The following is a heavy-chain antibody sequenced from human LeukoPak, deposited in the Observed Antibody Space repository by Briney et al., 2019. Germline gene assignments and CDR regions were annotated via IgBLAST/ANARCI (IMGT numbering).Heavy chain of an antibody. V-gene: IGHV4-59*08. CDR3: ARHDMDVSGGGLDYFDY. D-gene: IGHD3-9*01. CDR1: GGSISSYY. J-gene: IGHJ4*02. CDR2: IYYSGST. Sequence: SETLSLTCIVSGGSISSYYWSWIRPPPGKGLEWIGYIYYSGSTNYNPSLKSRVAISVDTSKNQFSLKLTSVTAADTAVYYCARHDMDVSGGGLDYFDYWGQGTLVTVSS.